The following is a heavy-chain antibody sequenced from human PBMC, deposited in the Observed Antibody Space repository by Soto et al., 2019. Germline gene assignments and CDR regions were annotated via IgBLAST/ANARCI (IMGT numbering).Heavy chain of an antibody. V-gene: IGHV4-31*03. CDR3: ARCSLVVIPVPGFDP. CDR1: GGSISSGGYY. D-gene: IGHD2-15*01. Sequence: SETLSLTCTVSGGSISSGGYYWSWIRQHPGRGLEWIGYVYYNGNTYYNPSLKSRVTVSVDTSKNQFSLNVRSVTAADTAVYYCARCSLVVIPVPGFDPWGQGTLVTVSS. CDR2: VYYNGNT. J-gene: IGHJ5*02.